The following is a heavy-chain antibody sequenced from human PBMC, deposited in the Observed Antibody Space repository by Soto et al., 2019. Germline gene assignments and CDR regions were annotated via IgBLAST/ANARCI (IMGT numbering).Heavy chain of an antibody. J-gene: IGHJ6*02. Sequence: GGSLRLSCAASGFTFSSYCMHWVRQAPGKGLEWVAVISYDGSNKYYADSVKGRFTISRDNSKNTLYLQMNSLRAEDTAVYYCARADVVVVAAHLYYYGMDVWGQGTTVTVSS. D-gene: IGHD2-15*01. CDR2: ISYDGSNK. CDR3: ARADVVVVAAHLYYYGMDV. V-gene: IGHV3-30*03. CDR1: GFTFSSYC.